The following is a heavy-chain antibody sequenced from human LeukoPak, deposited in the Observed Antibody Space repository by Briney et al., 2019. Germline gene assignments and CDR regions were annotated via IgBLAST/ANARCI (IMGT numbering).Heavy chain of an antibody. D-gene: IGHD1-14*01. CDR2: ISSSGSTI. J-gene: IGHJ4*02. V-gene: IGHV3-48*03. CDR3: AKDRLRYMGGPFDY. CDR1: GFTFSSYE. Sequence: GGSLRLSCAASGFTFSSYEMNWVRQAPGKGLEWVSYISSSGSTIYYADSVKGRFTISRDNAKNSLYLQMNSLRAEDTAVYYCAKDRLRYMGGPFDYWGQGTLVTVSS.